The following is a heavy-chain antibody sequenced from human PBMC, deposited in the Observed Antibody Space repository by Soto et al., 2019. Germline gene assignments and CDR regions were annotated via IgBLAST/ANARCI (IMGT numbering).Heavy chain of an antibody. CDR2: ISSSSSYI. J-gene: IGHJ1*01. Sequence: GSLRLSCAASGFTFSSYSMNWVRQAPGKGLEWVSSISSSSSYIYYADSVKGRSTISRDNAKNSLYLQMNSLRAEDTAVYYCARDLRDYGDSEYFQHWGQGTLVTVSS. CDR1: GFTFSSYS. CDR3: ARDLRDYGDSEYFQH. V-gene: IGHV3-21*01. D-gene: IGHD4-17*01.